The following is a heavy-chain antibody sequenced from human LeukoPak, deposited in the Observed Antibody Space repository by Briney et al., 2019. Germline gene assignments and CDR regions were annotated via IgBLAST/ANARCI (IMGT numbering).Heavy chain of an antibody. V-gene: IGHV3-7*01. CDR1: GFTFSSYW. D-gene: IGHD5-18*01. Sequence: PGGSLRLSCAASGFTFSSYWMSWVRQAPGKGLEWVANIKQDGSEKYYVDSVEGRFTISRDNAKKSLYLQMNSLRAEDTAVYYCARHLSGVTGYTYGRGIGSWGQGTLVTVSS. J-gene: IGHJ4*02. CDR2: IKQDGSEK. CDR3: ARHLSGVTGYTYGRGIGS.